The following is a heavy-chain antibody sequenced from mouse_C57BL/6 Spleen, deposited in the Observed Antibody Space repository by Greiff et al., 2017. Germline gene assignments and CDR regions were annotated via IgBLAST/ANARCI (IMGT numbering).Heavy chain of an antibody. CDR1: GYAFSSSW. V-gene: IGHV1-82*01. Sequence: QVQLQQSGPELVKPGASVKISCKASGYAFSSSWMNWVKQRPGKGLEWIGRIYPGDGDTNYNGKFKGKATLTADKSSSTAYMQLSSLTSEDSAVYFCARGTTVVATDYFDYWGQGTTLTVSS. CDR3: ARGTTVVATDYFDY. CDR2: IYPGDGDT. J-gene: IGHJ2*01. D-gene: IGHD1-1*01.